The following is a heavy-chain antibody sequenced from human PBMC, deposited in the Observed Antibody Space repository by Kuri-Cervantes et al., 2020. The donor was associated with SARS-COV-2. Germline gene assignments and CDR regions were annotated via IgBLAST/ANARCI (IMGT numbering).Heavy chain of an antibody. CDR1: GFTFSSYS. J-gene: IGHJ6*03. V-gene: IGHV3-21*01. CDR3: ARVGDRYYYYYMDV. Sequence: GGSLRLSCAASGFTFSSYSMNWVRQAPGKGLEWVSSISSSSSYIYYADSVKGRFTISRDNAKNSLYLQMNSLRAEDTAVYYCARVGDRYYYYYMDVWGKGTTVTVSS. CDR2: ISSSSSYI. D-gene: IGHD3-16*01.